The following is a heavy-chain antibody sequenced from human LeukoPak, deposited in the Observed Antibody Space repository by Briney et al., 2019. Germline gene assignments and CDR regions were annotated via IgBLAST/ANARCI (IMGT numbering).Heavy chain of an antibody. V-gene: IGHV3-30*15. D-gene: IGHD3-9*01. J-gene: IGHJ4*02. CDR1: GFAFNTQA. CDR3: ARDRGKLRYLDL. Sequence: PGRSLRLSCVASGFAFNTQAMHWVRQAPGKGLEWLAVMSLDGSSIYYADSVRGRFTISRDNSKNTLFLQMGSLRVEDTAVYYCARDRGKLRYLDLWGQGALLTVSS. CDR2: MSLDGSSI.